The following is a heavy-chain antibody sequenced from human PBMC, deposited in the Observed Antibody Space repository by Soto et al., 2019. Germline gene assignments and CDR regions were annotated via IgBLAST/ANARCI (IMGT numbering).Heavy chain of an antibody. CDR1: GYPFTSYD. CDR3: ARTYYDYIWGSYRLDK. V-gene: IGHV1-8*01. D-gene: IGHD3-16*02. J-gene: IGHJ4*02. Sequence: QVQLVQSGAGVKKPGASVKVSCKASGYPFTSYDINWVRQATGQGLEWMGWMNPNRGNRGYAHKFQGRVIMTRNTSISTAYMELSRLRSEDTAVYYCARTYYDYIWGSYRLDKWGQGTMVTVSS. CDR2: MNPNRGNR.